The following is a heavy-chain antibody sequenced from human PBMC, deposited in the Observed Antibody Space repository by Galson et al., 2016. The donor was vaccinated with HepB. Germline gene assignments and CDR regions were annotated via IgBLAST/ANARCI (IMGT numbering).Heavy chain of an antibody. Sequence: SVKVSCKASGATFSSDAISWVRQAPGQGLEWMGGIIPLFGTANYAQKFQGRVTITADESTTTAYMELSSLRSGDTAVYYCARAPDILGSFDPWGQGTLVTVSS. CDR2: IIPLFGTA. CDR3: ARAPDILGSFDP. CDR1: GATFSSDA. D-gene: IGHD3-9*01. J-gene: IGHJ5*02. V-gene: IGHV1-69*13.